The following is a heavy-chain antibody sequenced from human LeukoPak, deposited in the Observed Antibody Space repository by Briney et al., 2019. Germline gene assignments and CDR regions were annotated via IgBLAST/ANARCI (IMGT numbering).Heavy chain of an antibody. CDR3: AKDQGGHADY. Sequence: GGSLRLSCAASGFTFSSCGMHWVRQAPGKGLEWVAVISYDGSNKYYADSVKGRFTISRDNSKNTLYLQMNSLRAEDTAVYYCAKDQGGHADYWGQGTLVTVSS. CDR1: GFTFSSCG. D-gene: IGHD2-15*01. CDR2: ISYDGSNK. V-gene: IGHV3-30*18. J-gene: IGHJ4*02.